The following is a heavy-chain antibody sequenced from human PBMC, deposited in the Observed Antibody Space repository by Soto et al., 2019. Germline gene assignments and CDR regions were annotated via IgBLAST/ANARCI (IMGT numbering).Heavy chain of an antibody. D-gene: IGHD4-17*01. CDR1: GFTVSSNY. V-gene: IGHV3-66*01. CDR2: IYSGGST. J-gene: IGHJ5*02. CDR3: ARDPNDYGWFDP. Sequence: VQLVESGGGLVQPGGSLRLSCAASGFTVSSNYMSWVRQAPGKGLEWVSVIYSGGSTYYADSVKGRFTISRDNSKNTLYLQMDSLRAEDTAVYYCARDPNDYGWFDPCGQGTLVTVSS.